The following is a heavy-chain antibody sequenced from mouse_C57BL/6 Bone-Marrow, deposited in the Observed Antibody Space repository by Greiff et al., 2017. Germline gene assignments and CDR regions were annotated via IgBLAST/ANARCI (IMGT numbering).Heavy chain of an antibody. CDR2: IYPRSGNT. J-gene: IGHJ4*01. V-gene: IGHV1-81*01. D-gene: IGHD1-1*01. CDR3: ADYYGTYYAKYY. CDR1: GYTFTSSG. Sequence: VQLQQSGAELARPGASVKLSCKASGYTFTSSGISWVKQRTGQGLEWIGEIYPRSGNTYYNEKFKGKATLTADKSSSTAYMELRSLTSEGCAVYFCADYYGTYYAKYYWGQGTSVTVSS.